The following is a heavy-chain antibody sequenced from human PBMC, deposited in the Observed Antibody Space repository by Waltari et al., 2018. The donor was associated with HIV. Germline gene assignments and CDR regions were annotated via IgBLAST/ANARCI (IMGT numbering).Heavy chain of an antibody. CDR1: GGSFSGYY. D-gene: IGHD2-15*01. CDR3: ARGVGYCSGGSCYELDY. J-gene: IGHJ4*02. Sequence: QVQLQQWGAGLLKPSETLSLTCAVYGGSFSGYYWSWIRQPPGKGLEWIGEINHSGSTNYNPSLKSRVTISVDTSKNQFSLKLSSVTAADTAVYYCARGVGYCSGGSCYELDYWGQGTLVTVSS. V-gene: IGHV4-34*01. CDR2: INHSGST.